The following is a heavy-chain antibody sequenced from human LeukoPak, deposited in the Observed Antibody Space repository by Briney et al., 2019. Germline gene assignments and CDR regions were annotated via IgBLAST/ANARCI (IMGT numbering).Heavy chain of an antibody. Sequence: GESLKISCKGSGYSFISYWIGWVRQMPGKGLEWMGIIYLGDSDTRYSPSFKGQVTISADKSISTAYLQWDSLKASDTAVYYCARRPNYYYYMDVWGKGTTVTVSS. CDR3: ARRPNYYYYMDV. J-gene: IGHJ6*03. CDR1: GYSFISYW. V-gene: IGHV5-51*01. CDR2: IYLGDSDT.